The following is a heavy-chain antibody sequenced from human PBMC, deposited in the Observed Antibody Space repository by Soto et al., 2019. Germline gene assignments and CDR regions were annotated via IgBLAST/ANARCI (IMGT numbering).Heavy chain of an antibody. CDR1: GYSFTSYW. Sequence: PGESLKISCKGSGYSFTSYWIGWVRQMPGKGLEWMGIIYPGDSDTRYSPSFQGQVTISADKSISTAYLQWSSLKASDTAMYYCARHFRYESIAVAPTLFDYWGQGTLVTAPQ. V-gene: IGHV5-51*01. D-gene: IGHD6-19*01. CDR3: ARHFRYESIAVAPTLFDY. J-gene: IGHJ4*02. CDR2: IYPGDSDT.